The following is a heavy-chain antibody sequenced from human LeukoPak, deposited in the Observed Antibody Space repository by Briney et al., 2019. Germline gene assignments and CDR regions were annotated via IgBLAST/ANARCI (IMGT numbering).Heavy chain of an antibody. Sequence: PGGSLRLSCAASGFTFSSYGMHWVRQAPGKGLEWVAFIRYDGSNKYYADSVKGRFTISRDNSKNTLYLQMNSLRAEDTAVYYCAKDLPIHSYYDYVWGSSSIGGFDYWGQGTLVTVSS. V-gene: IGHV3-30*02. D-gene: IGHD3-16*01. CDR1: GFTFSSYG. CDR2: IRYDGSNK. CDR3: AKDLPIHSYYDYVWGSSSIGGFDY. J-gene: IGHJ4*02.